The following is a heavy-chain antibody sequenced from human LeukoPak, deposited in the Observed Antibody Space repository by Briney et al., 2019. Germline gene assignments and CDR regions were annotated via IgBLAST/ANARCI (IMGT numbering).Heavy chain of an antibody. V-gene: IGHV3-11*01. J-gene: IGHJ4*02. Sequence: GGSLRLSCAASGFTFSDYYMSWLRQAPGKGLEWVSYISSSGSTIYYADSVKGRFTISRDNAKNSLYLQMNSLRAEDTAVYYCARASSGSYAGAPFDYWGQGTLVTVSS. CDR2: ISSSGSTI. D-gene: IGHD1-26*01. CDR3: ARASSGSYAGAPFDY. CDR1: GFTFSDYY.